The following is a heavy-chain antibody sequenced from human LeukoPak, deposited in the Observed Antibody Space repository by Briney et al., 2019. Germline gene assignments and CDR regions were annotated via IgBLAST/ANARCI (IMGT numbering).Heavy chain of an antibody. V-gene: IGHV3-30*18. D-gene: IGHD6-6*01. CDR3: ANPSVHFDY. J-gene: IGHJ4*02. CDR2: ISYDGSNK. Sequence: GGSLRLSCAASGFTFSRYGMHWVRQAPGKGLEWVAVISYDGSNKYYADSVKGRFPISRDNSKNTLYLQMNSLRAEDTAVYYCANPSVHFDYWGQGTLVTVSS. CDR1: GFTFSRYG.